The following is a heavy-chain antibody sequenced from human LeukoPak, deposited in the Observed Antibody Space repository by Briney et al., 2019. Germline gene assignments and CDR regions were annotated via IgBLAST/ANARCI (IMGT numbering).Heavy chain of an antibody. V-gene: IGHV3-33*01. CDR2: IWYDGSNK. J-gene: IGHJ4*02. Sequence: GGSLRLSCATSGFTFNRFGMHWVRQAPGKGLEWVAVIWYDGSNKDYADSVKGRFTISRDNSKNTLYLQMNSLRAEDTAVYYCARSYYDSSGYQAFDYWGQGTLVTVSS. CDR1: GFTFNRFG. D-gene: IGHD3-22*01. CDR3: ARSYYDSSGYQAFDY.